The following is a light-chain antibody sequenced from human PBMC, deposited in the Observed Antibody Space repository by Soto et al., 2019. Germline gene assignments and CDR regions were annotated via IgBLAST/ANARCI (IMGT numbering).Light chain of an antibody. Sequence: EIVLTQSPGTLSLSPGERATLSCRASQSVSSSYLAWYQQKPGQAPRLLIYGASSRATGIPDRFSGSGSGNDFTLTISRLEPEDFAVYYCQQYGNSLFTFGPGTKVDIK. CDR3: QQYGNSLFT. CDR1: QSVSSSY. CDR2: GAS. J-gene: IGKJ3*01. V-gene: IGKV3-20*01.